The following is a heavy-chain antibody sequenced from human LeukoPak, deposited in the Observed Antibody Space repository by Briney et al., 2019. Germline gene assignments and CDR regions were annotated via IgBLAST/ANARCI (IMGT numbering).Heavy chain of an antibody. CDR2: IYYSGST. CDR1: GGSISSDY. Sequence: SETLSLTCIVSGGSISSDYWSWSRQPPGKGLEWIGYIYYSGSTNYNPSLKSRVTISVDTSKNQLSLRLSSVTAADTASSYCAIDYGYFDYWGQGTLVTVSS. V-gene: IGHV4-59*01. J-gene: IGHJ4*02. D-gene: IGHD3-10*01. CDR3: AIDYGYFDY.